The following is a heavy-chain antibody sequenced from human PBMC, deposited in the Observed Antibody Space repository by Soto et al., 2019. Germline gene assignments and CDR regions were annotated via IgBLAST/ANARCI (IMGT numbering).Heavy chain of an antibody. J-gene: IGHJ4*01. CDR2: IYYSGST. V-gene: IGHV4-59*01. Sequence: PSETLSLTCTVSGGSISSYYWSWIRQPPGKGLEWIGYIYYSGSTNYNPSLKSRVTISVDTSKNQFSLKLSSVTAAHTAVYYSGRDPDYYDSSGIPGYWGHGTLVTVSS. CDR1: GGSISSYY. CDR3: GRDPDYYDSSGIPGY. D-gene: IGHD3-22*01.